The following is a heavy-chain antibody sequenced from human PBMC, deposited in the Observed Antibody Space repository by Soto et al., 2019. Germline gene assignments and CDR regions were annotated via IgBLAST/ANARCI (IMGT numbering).Heavy chain of an antibody. Sequence: PGGSLRLSCAASGFTFSSYGMHWVRQAPGKGLEWVAVIWYDGSNKYYADSVKGRFTISRDNSKNTLYLQMNSLRAEDTAVYYCARDALPITMVRGVITWFDPWGQGTLVTVSS. CDR1: GFTFSSYG. D-gene: IGHD3-10*01. J-gene: IGHJ5*02. V-gene: IGHV3-33*01. CDR3: ARDALPITMVRGVITWFDP. CDR2: IWYDGSNK.